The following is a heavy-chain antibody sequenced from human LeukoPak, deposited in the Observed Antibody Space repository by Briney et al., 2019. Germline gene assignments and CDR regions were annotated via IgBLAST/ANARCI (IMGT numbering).Heavy chain of an antibody. CDR1: GYTLTSYG. V-gene: IGHV1-18*01. CDR3: AIIYCSSTSCSPTDY. Sequence: ASVKVSCKASGYTLTSYGISWVRQAPGQGLEWMGWISAYNGNTNYAQKLQGRVTMTTDTSTSTAYMELRSLRSDDTAAYYCAIIYCSSTSCSPTDYWGQGTLVTVSS. J-gene: IGHJ4*02. D-gene: IGHD2-2*01. CDR2: ISAYNGNT.